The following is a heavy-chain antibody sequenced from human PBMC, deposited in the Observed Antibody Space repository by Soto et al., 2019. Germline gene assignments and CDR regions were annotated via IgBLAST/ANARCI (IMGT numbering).Heavy chain of an antibody. CDR2: IRSKVHGGTT. CDR3: TRDRYCSDNTCYSGSEI. Sequence: PGGSLRLSCATSGFTFGDYAMSWFRQAPGKGLEWVGFIRSKVHGGTTEYDTSVKGRFTISRDDSKSIAYLQMNSLKTEDTAVYYCTRDRYCSDNTCYSGSEIWGPGTMVTVSS. V-gene: IGHV3-49*03. D-gene: IGHD2-15*01. CDR1: GFTFGDYA. J-gene: IGHJ3*02.